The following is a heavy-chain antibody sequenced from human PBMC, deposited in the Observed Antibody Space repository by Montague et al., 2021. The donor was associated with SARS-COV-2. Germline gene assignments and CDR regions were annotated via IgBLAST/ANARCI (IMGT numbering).Heavy chain of an antibody. J-gene: IGHJ5*02. CDR2: ISYNGRT. CDR1: GDSISTSTFY. CDR3: TRLALLVAGGIGCFDP. V-gene: IGHV4-39*01. Sequence: SETLSLTCSVSGDSISTSTFYWGWIRQSPGKGLEWIGTISYNGRTFYNPSLRSRLTISVDPSENQFSLKPNSVTAADTAVYYCTRLALLVAGGIGCFDPWGQGTLVTVPS. D-gene: IGHD1-1*01.